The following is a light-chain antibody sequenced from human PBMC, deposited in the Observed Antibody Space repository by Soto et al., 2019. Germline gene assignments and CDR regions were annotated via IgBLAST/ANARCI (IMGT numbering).Light chain of an antibody. CDR1: QDISNY. CDR3: QQYHRVPYT. Sequence: DIQMTQSPSSLSASVGDRVTITCQASQDISNYLNWYQQKPGKAPKLLIHDVSNLETRVPSRFSGSGSGTYFTLTISSLQPEDIATYYCQQYHRVPYTFGQGTKLEIK. J-gene: IGKJ2*01. V-gene: IGKV1-33*01. CDR2: DVS.